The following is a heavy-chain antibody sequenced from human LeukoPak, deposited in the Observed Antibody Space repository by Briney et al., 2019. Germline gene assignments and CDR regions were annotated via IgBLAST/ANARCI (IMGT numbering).Heavy chain of an antibody. CDR1: GYTFTSYG. J-gene: IGHJ5*02. Sequence: ASVKVSCKASGYTFTSYGISWVRQAPGQGLEWMGWISGYNGNTKYAQKLQGRVTMTTDTSTTTAYMELRSLRSDDTAVYYCARDGRHRYYYDSSGFYGSRFDPWGQGTLVTVSS. D-gene: IGHD3-22*01. CDR3: ARDGRHRYYYDSSGFYGSRFDP. V-gene: IGHV1-18*01. CDR2: ISGYNGNT.